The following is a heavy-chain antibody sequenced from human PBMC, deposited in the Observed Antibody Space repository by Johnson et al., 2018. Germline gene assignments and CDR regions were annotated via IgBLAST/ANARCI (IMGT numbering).Heavy chain of an antibody. CDR3: ARALHYYDSSGYYPHYYYYAMDV. D-gene: IGHD3-22*01. V-gene: IGHV3-13*01. CDR1: GFTFSNYD. J-gene: IGHJ6*02. CDR2: IGPAGDT. Sequence: VQLVESGGGLVQPGGSLRLSCAASGFTFSNYDMHWVRQATGKGLEWVSAIGPAGDTYYPGSVLGRFTISRENGKTSLYLQMNRLRAGETAVYYCARALHYYDSSGYYPHYYYYAMDVWGQGTTVTVSS.